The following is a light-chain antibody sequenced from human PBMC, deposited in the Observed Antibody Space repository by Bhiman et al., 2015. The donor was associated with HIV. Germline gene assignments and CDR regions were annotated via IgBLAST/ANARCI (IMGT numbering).Light chain of an antibody. J-gene: IGLJ3*02. CDR3: QVCDIHIDHSVV. CDR2: YNS. CDR1: NIGSQT. Sequence: SSVLSQPPSVSVAAGETATITCGENNIGSQTVHWYQLRPGQAPVLVISYNSDRPSGIPERFSGSNAGNVATLTINRAQVGDEADYYCQVCDIHIDHSVVFGGGTRLTVL. V-gene: IGLV3-21*04.